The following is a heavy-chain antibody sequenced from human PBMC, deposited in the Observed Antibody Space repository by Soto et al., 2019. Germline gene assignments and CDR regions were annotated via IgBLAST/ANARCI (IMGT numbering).Heavy chain of an antibody. CDR2: ISAYNGNT. Sequence: ASVKVSCKASGYTFTSYGMSWVRQAPGQGLEWMGWISAYNGNTNYAQKLQGRVTMTTDTSTSTAYMELRSLRSDDTAVYYCARRGSGWNNNWFDPWGQGTLVTVSS. CDR3: ARRGSGWNNNWFDP. CDR1: GYTFTSYG. D-gene: IGHD6-19*01. V-gene: IGHV1-18*01. J-gene: IGHJ5*02.